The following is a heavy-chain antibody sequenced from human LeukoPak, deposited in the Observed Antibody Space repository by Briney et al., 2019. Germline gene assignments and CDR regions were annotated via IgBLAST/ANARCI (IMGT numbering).Heavy chain of an antibody. CDR2: ISGRGGDT. CDR1: GFSFSSSA. Sequence: GGSLRLSCAASGFSFSSSAMSWVRQAPGKGLEWVSGISGRGGDTYYADSVKGRFTISRDNSKNTQNLQMNSLRAEDTAAYYCAKGGNGYCSNGICSPRVVAAIDYWGQGALVSVSS. V-gene: IGHV3-23*01. CDR3: AKGGNGYCSNGICSPRVVAAIDY. D-gene: IGHD2-8*01. J-gene: IGHJ4*02.